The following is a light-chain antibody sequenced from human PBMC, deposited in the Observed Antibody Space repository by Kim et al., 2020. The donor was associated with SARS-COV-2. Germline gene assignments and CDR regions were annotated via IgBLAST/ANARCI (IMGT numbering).Light chain of an antibody. CDR3: QHYDNWPRGYT. J-gene: IGKJ2*01. CDR1: QSVNNY. V-gene: IGKV3-15*01. Sequence: EVVLTQSPDSLSVSPGERATLSCRASQSVNNYLAWFQQKPGQAPRLLIYGASTRAPGIPARFSGSGSGTEFTLTIISLQSEDFAVYYCQHYDNWPRGYTFGQGTKLEI. CDR2: GAS.